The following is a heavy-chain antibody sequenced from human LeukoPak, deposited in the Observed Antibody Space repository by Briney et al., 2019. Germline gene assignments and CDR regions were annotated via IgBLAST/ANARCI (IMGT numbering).Heavy chain of an antibody. CDR3: ARHVINGGNMDV. J-gene: IGHJ6*03. D-gene: IGHD2-15*01. Sequence: PSGALSLTCAVSGYSISSGYYWGWVRQPPGKGLDWIGSIYYSGRTYYNPSLKSRVTISVDTSKNQFSLKLSSVTAADTAVYYCARHVINGGNMDVWGKGTTVTVSS. V-gene: IGHV4-38-2*01. CDR1: GYSISSGYY. CDR2: IYYSGRT.